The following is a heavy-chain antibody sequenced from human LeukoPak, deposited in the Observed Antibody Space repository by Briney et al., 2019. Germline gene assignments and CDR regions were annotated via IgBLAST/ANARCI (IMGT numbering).Heavy chain of an antibody. CDR3: AKDQRSSTWYRF. V-gene: IGHV3-21*04. D-gene: IGHD6-13*01. CDR1: GFTFSSYS. J-gene: IGHJ4*02. Sequence: GGSLRFSCAASGFTFSSYSMNWVRQAPGKGLEWVSSISSSSSYIYYADSVKGRFTISRDNAKNSLYLQMSSLRAEDTAVYYCAKDQRSSTWYRFWGQGTLVTVSA. CDR2: ISSSSSYI.